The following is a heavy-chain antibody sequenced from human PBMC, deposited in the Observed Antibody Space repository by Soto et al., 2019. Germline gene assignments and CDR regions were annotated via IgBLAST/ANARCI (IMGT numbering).Heavy chain of an antibody. CDR2: ISYDGSNK. CDR1: GFTFSSYG. D-gene: IGHD2-21*01. Sequence: QVQLVESGGGVVQPGRSLRLSCAASGFTFSSYGMHWVRQAPGKGLERVAVISYDGSNKYYADSVKGRCTISRDISKNTLDLQMSSLRAEDTAVYYCAIAQVLLSEDYYYGMDVWGQGTTVTVAS. V-gene: IGHV3-30*03. J-gene: IGHJ6*02. CDR3: AIAQVLLSEDYYYGMDV.